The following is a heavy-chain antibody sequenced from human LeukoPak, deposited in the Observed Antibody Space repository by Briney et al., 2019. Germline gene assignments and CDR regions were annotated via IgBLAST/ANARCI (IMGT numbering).Heavy chain of an antibody. CDR1: GFTVSSNS. CDR3: ARAGMDSRGYYQGFDY. V-gene: IGHV3-7*01. J-gene: IGHJ4*02. CDR2: IKSDGSEK. Sequence: PGGSLRLSCTVSGFTVSSNSMSWVRQAPGKGLERVANIKSDGSEKYYLDSVKGRFTISRDNAKNSLYLQMNSLRAEDTALYYCARAGMDSRGYYQGFDYWGQGTLVTVSS. D-gene: IGHD3-22*01.